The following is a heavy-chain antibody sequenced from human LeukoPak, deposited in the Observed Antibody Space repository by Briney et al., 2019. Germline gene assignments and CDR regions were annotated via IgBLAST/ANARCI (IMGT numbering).Heavy chain of an antibody. CDR2: ISGYNGNT. CDR1: GYTFTSYG. D-gene: IGHD2-15*01. V-gene: IGHV1-18*01. CDR3: ARWYCSVGGCYSRYFDY. J-gene: IGHJ4*02. Sequence: ASVKVSCKASGYTFTSYGITWVRQAPGQGLEWMGWISGYNGNTNYAQKFQDRVTMTTDTSTSTAYMELRSLKSDDTAVYYCARWYCSVGGCYSRYFDYWGQGTLVTVSS.